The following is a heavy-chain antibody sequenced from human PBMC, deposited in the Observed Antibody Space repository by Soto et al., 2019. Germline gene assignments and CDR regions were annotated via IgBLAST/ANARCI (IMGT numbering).Heavy chain of an antibody. CDR2: IIPIFGTA. CDR1: GGTFSSYA. V-gene: IGHV1-69*13. D-gene: IGHD3-9*01. Sequence: SVKVSCKASGGTFSSYAISGVRQAPGRGLEWMGGIIPIFGTANYAQKFQGRVTITADESTSTAYMELSSLRSEDTAVYYCARSDHYYILTGGLYFDYWGQGTLVTFSS. J-gene: IGHJ4*02. CDR3: ARSDHYYILTGGLYFDY.